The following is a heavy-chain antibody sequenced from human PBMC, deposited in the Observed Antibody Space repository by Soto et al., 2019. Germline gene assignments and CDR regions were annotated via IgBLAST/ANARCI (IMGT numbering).Heavy chain of an antibody. D-gene: IGHD4-17*01. V-gene: IGHV3-30*18. CDR2: ISYDGSNK. CDR1: GFTFSSYG. Sequence: QVQLVEPGGGVVQPGRSLRLSCAASGFTFSSYGMHWVRQAPGKGLEWVAVISYDGSNKYYADSVKGRFTISRDNSKNTLYLQMNSLRAEDTAVYYCAKDGIYGDYGEFDYWGQGTLVTVSS. CDR3: AKDGIYGDYGEFDY. J-gene: IGHJ4*02.